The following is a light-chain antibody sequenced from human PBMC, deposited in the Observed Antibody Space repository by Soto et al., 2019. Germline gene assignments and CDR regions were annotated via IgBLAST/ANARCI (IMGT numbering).Light chain of an antibody. V-gene: IGKV3D-20*02. CDR3: QQRSDWPPIT. CDR2: GAS. Sequence: ESVLTQSPGTLSLSPGERATLSCRASQSVSRSYLARYQQKPGQAPRLLIYGASSRATGIPDRFSGSGSGTDFTLTISSLEPEDFAVYYCQQRSDWPPITFGQGTRLEVK. J-gene: IGKJ5*01. CDR1: QSVSRSY.